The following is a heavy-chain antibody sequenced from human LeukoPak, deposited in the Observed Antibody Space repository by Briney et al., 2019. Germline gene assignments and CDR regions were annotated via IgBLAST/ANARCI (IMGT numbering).Heavy chain of an antibody. Sequence: GGSLRLSCAASGFTVSSNYMGWVRQAPGKGLEWVSVIYSGGSTYYADSVKGRFTISRDNSKNTLYLQMNSLRAEDTAVYYSARGRSSDWYRELFDYWGQGTLVTVSS. J-gene: IGHJ4*02. CDR2: IYSGGST. CDR3: ARGRSSDWYRELFDY. V-gene: IGHV3-66*01. D-gene: IGHD6-19*01. CDR1: GFTVSSNY.